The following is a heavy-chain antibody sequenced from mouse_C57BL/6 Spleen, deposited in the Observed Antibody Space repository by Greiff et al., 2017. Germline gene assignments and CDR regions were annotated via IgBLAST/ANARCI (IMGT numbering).Heavy chain of an antibody. CDR1: GYTFTDYY. CDR2: INPNNGGT. V-gene: IGHV1-26*01. D-gene: IGHD2-4*01. CDR3: ARYDYDRMDY. J-gene: IGHJ4*01. Sequence: EVKLQQSGPELVKPGASVKISCKASGYTFTDYYMNWVKQSHGKSLEWIGDINPNNGGTSYNQKFKGKATLTVDKSSSTAYMELRSLTSEDSAVYYCARYDYDRMDYWGQGTSVTVSS.